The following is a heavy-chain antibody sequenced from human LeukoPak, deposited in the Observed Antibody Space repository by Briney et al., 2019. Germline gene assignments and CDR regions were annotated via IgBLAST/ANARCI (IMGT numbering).Heavy chain of an antibody. CDR3: AKPPYGDYGLFAFDI. CDR2: ISYDGSNK. CDR1: GFTFSSYA. D-gene: IGHD4-17*01. Sequence: GGSLRLSCAASGFTFSSYAMHWVRQAPGKGLEWVAVISYDGSNKYYADSVKGRFTISRDNSKNTLYLQMNSLRAEDTAVYYCAKPPYGDYGLFAFDIWGQGTMVTVSS. V-gene: IGHV3-30-3*02. J-gene: IGHJ3*02.